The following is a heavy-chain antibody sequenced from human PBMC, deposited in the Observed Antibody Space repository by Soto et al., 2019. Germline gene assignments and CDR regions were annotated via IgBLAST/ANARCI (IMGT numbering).Heavy chain of an antibody. CDR1: GYTCTIYG. CDR2: ISAYNGNT. CDR3: ARRITIFQNYYYGMDV. V-gene: IGHV1-18*01. J-gene: IGHJ6*02. D-gene: IGHD3-3*01. Sequence: EASVKVSCKASGYTCTIYGISWVLQAPGQGLEWMGWISAYNGNTNYAQKLQGRVTMTTDTSTSTAYMELRSLRSDDTAVYYCARRITIFQNYYYGMDVWGQGTTVTVS.